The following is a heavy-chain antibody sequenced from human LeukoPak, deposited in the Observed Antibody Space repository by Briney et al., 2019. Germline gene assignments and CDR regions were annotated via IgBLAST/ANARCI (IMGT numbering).Heavy chain of an antibody. J-gene: IGHJ3*02. V-gene: IGHV3-64*01. CDR1: GFTFTSYA. D-gene: IGHD2-15*01. CDR2: IGSDGRTT. Sequence: GGSLRLSCAASGFTFTSYAVHWVRQAPGKGLEYVSAIGSDGRTTNYANSVKGRFTISRDNYKKTVYLQMGSLRVDDMGVYFCARERAQYYPGAALKDAFDMWGQGTMATVSS. CDR3: ARERAQYYPGAALKDAFDM.